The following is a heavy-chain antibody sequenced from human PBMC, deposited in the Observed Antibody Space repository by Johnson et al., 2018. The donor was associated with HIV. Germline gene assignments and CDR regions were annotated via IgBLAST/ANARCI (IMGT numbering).Heavy chain of an antibody. D-gene: IGHD2/OR15-2a*01. V-gene: IGHV3-74*02. CDR2: INSDGSST. Sequence: VQLVESGGGLVKPGGSLRLSCAASGFTFSSYWMHWVRQAPGKGLVWVSRINSDGSSTSYADSVKGRLTISRDNAKNTLYLQMTILRAEDTAVYSCARGVGYYSHDAFDIWGQGTMVTVSS. CDR1: GFTFSSYW. CDR3: ARGVGYYSHDAFDI. J-gene: IGHJ3*02.